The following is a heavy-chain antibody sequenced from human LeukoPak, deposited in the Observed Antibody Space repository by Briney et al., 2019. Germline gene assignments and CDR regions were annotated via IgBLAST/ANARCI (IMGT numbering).Heavy chain of an antibody. V-gene: IGHV1-2*02. J-gene: IGHJ4*02. D-gene: IGHD3-10*01. CDR2: INPNSGGT. CDR1: GYSFTGYY. Sequence: ASVKVSCKASGYSFTGYYLHWVRQAPGQGLEWMGWINPNSGGTNYAQKFLGRVTMTRDTSISTAYMELNRLISDDTAVYYCARSYGSGSYSYFDYWGQGTLVTVSS. CDR3: ARSYGSGSYSYFDY.